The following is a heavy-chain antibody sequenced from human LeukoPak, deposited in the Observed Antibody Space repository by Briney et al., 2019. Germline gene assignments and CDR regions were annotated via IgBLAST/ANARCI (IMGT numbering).Heavy chain of an antibody. D-gene: IGHD6-19*01. CDR2: ISGSGGST. CDR3: AKYSGWYGPEYYFDY. V-gene: IGHV3-23*01. Sequence: GGSLRLSCAASGFTFGNFAMSWVRQAPGKGLEWVSAISGSGGSTYYADSVKGRFTISRDNSKNTLCLQMNSLRAEDTAVYYCAKYSGWYGPEYYFDYWGQGTLVTVSS. J-gene: IGHJ4*02. CDR1: GFTFGNFA.